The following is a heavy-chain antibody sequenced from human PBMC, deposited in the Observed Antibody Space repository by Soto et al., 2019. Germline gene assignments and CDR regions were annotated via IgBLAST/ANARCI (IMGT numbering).Heavy chain of an antibody. D-gene: IGHD5-18*01. CDR2: IYYSGST. Sequence: SETLSLTCTVSGGSISSYYWSWIRQPPGKGLEWIGYIYYSGSTNYNPSLKSRVTISVDTSKNQFSLKLSSVTAADTAVYYCARRIQLWDIDYFDYWGQGTLVTVS. V-gene: IGHV4-59*08. CDR1: GGSISSYY. CDR3: ARRIQLWDIDYFDY. J-gene: IGHJ4*02.